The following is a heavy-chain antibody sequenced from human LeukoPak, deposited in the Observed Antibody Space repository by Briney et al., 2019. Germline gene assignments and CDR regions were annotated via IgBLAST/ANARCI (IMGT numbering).Heavy chain of an antibody. J-gene: IGHJ4*02. Sequence: GGSLRLSCAASGFTFHEHDMHWVRQVPGKGLEWVSGISWNAKNIGYAFSVEGRFTISRDNTKNSLYLQMNSLRVEDTAVFYCARDQYDTWSRRGNFDSWGQGTLVIVSS. V-gene: IGHV3-9*01. D-gene: IGHD3-3*01. CDR3: ARDQYDTWSRRGNFDS. CDR2: ISWNAKNI. CDR1: GFTFHEHD.